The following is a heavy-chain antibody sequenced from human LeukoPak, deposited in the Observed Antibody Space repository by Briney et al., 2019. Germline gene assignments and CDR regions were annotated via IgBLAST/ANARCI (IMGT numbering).Heavy chain of an antibody. Sequence: ASVKVSCKASGYTFNTYAMNWVRQAPGQGLEWMGWISAYNGNTNYAQKLQGRVTMTTDTSTSTAYMELRSLRSEDTAVYYCARDSGTTGEVKFDPWGQGTLVTVSS. CDR2: ISAYNGNT. J-gene: IGHJ5*02. CDR1: GYTFNTYA. V-gene: IGHV1-18*01. D-gene: IGHD3-10*01. CDR3: ARDSGTTGEVKFDP.